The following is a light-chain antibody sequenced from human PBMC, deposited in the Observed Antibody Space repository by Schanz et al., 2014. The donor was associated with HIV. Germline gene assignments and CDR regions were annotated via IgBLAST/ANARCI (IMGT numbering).Light chain of an antibody. V-gene: IGKV1-17*01. CDR1: QGIGND. CDR3: QQYSSYSA. CDR2: AAS. Sequence: DIQMTQSPSSLSASVGDRVTITCRASQGIGNDLGWYQQKPGKAPKRLIYAASSLQSGVPSRFSGSESGTEFTLTISSLQPDDFATYYCQQYSSYSAFGQGTKLEIK. J-gene: IGKJ2*01.